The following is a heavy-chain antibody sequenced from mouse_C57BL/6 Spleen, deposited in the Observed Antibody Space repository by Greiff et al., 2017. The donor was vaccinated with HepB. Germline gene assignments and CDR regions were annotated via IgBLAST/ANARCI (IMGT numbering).Heavy chain of an antibody. CDR3: ARHDYYGSSDPSWFAY. CDR2: FHPYNDDT. CDR1: GYTFTTYP. Sequence: VKLMESGAELVKPGASVKMSCKASGYTFTTYPIEWMKQNHGKSLEWIGNFHPYNDDTKYNEKFKGKATLTVEKSSSTVYLELSRLTSDDSAVYYCARHDYYGSSDPSWFAYWGQGTLVTVSA. V-gene: IGHV1-47*01. J-gene: IGHJ3*01. D-gene: IGHD1-1*01.